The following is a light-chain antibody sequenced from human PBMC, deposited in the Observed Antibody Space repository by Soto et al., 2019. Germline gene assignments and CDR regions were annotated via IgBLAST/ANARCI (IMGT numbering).Light chain of an antibody. V-gene: IGKV3-15*01. Sequence: EIVMTQSPATLSVSPGERATLSCRASQSVSSNLAWYQQKPGQAPRLLIYGASTRATGIPARFSGSGSGTEFTLTISSVQSEDFAVYYCQQYNNLVTFGQGTKLEIK. CDR3: QQYNNLVT. CDR1: QSVSSN. J-gene: IGKJ2*01. CDR2: GAS.